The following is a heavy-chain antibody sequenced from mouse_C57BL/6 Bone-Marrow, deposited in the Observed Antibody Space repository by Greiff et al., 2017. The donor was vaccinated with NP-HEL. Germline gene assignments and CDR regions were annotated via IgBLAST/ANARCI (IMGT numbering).Heavy chain of an antibody. CDR1: GFTFSDYG. J-gene: IGHJ2*01. CDR3: ARSWDLYYFDY. D-gene: IGHD4-1*01. Sequence: EVKLMESGGGLVKPGGSLTLSCAASGFTFSDYGMHWVRQAPEKGLEWVAYISSGSSTIYYADTVKGRFTISRDNAKNTLFLQMTSLRSEDTAMYYCARSWDLYYFDYWGQGTTLTVSS. CDR2: ISSGSSTI. V-gene: IGHV5-17*01.